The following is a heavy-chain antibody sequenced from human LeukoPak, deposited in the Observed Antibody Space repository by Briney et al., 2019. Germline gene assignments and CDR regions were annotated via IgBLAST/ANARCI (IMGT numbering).Heavy chain of an antibody. CDR3: ARARSSYGYGDAFDI. CDR2: ISYDGSSK. V-gene: IGHV3-30*19. J-gene: IGHJ3*02. Sequence: GGSLRLSCAASEFIVSINYMTWVRQAPGKGLEWVAVISYDGSSKYYADSVKGRFTISRDNSKNTLYLQMNSLRAEDTAVYYCARARSSYGYGDAFDIWGQGTMVTVSS. D-gene: IGHD5-18*01. CDR1: EFIVSINY.